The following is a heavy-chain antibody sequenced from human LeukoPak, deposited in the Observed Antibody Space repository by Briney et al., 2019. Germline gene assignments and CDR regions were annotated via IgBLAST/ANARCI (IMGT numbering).Heavy chain of an antibody. CDR3: AAYYYDSSGYYY. CDR2: ISSSGSTI. J-gene: IGHJ4*02. D-gene: IGHD3-22*01. V-gene: IGHV3-48*03. CDR1: GFTFSSYE. Sequence: QPGGSLRLSCAASGFTFSSYEMNWVRQAPGKGLEWGSYISSSGSTIYYADSVKGRFTISRDNAKNSLYLQMNSLRAEDTAVYYCAAYYYDSSGYYYWGQGTLVTVSS.